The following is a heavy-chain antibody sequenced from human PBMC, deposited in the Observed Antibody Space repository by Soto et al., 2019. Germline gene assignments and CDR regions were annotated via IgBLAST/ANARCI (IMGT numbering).Heavy chain of an antibody. CDR1: GGIFSRSGTFSSFA. J-gene: IGHJ4*02. CDR2: IIGSVSLT. V-gene: IGHV1-69*19. Sequence: QVQLVQSGAEVKKPGSSVKVTCTASGGIFSRSGTFSSFAISWVRQAPGQGLEWMGGIIGSVSLTKYAQRVQGRLTIAADESENSAFMELSSLRSEDPAIYDCAAGGRVTFNELGYWGQGTLVTVSS. CDR3: AAGGRVTFNELGY. D-gene: IGHD1-1*01.